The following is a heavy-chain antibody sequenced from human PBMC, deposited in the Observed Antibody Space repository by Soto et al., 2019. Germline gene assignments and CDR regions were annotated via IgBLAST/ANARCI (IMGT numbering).Heavy chain of an antibody. CDR2: ISAHNGNT. V-gene: IGHV1-18*01. J-gene: IGHJ4*02. Sequence: QVQLVQSGAEVKKPGASVKVSCKASCYTFTSYGISWVRQAPGQGLEWMGGISAHNGNTKYAKKLQGRVTMTTDTSTSTAYMALRSLRSDDTAVYYCARDLSYGLCDYWGQGTLVTVSS. CDR3: ARDLSYGLCDY. D-gene: IGHD5-18*01. CDR1: CYTFTSYG.